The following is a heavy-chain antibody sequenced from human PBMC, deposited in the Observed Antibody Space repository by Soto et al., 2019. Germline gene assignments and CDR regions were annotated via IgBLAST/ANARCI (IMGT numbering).Heavy chain of an antibody. CDR1: GFPFSSYW. CDR2: IKYDGTIT. CDR3: VRRAQGGYYVDV. D-gene: IGHD6-13*01. V-gene: IGHV3-74*01. J-gene: IGHJ6*03. Sequence: EVQLVESGGGSVQPGESLRLSCAASGFPFSSYWIHWVRQAPGKGLVWVSRIKYDGTITNYADSLKGRLTISRDNAENTVYLQMNSLRVEDTAVYYCVRRAQGGYYVDVWGKGTTVTVSS.